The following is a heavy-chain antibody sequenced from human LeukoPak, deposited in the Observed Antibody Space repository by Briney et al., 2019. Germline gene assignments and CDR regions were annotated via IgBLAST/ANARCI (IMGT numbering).Heavy chain of an antibody. Sequence: PSETLSLTCTVSGGSISSSSYYWGWIRQPPGKGLEWIGSIYYSGSTYYNPSLKSRVTISVDTSKNQFSLTLSSVTAADTAVYYCARNEWLGYDSSGYYNGPNWFDPWGQGTLVTVSS. CDR2: IYYSGST. CDR3: ARNEWLGYDSSGYYNGPNWFDP. CDR1: GGSISSSSYY. D-gene: IGHD3-22*01. V-gene: IGHV4-39*01. J-gene: IGHJ5*02.